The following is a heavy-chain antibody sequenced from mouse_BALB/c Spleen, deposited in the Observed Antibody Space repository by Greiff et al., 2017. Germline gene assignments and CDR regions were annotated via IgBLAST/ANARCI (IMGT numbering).Heavy chain of an antibody. CDR2: ISSGSSTI. CDR1: GFTFSSFG. V-gene: IGHV5-17*02. Sequence: EAQVVESGGGLVQPGGSRKLSCAASGFTFSSFGMHWVRQAPEKGLEWVAYISSGSSTIYYADTVKGRFTISRDNPKNTLFLQMTSLRSEDTAMYYCARYRDYDWYFDVWGAGTTVTVSS. J-gene: IGHJ1*01. CDR3: ARYRDYDWYFDV. D-gene: IGHD2-4*01.